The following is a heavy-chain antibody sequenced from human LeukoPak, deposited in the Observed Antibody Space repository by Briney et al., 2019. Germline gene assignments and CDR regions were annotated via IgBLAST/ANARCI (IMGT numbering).Heavy chain of an antibody. Sequence: GGSLRLSCAASGFTFSSYAMSWVRQAPGKGLEWVSAISGSGGSTYYADSVKGRFTISRDNYKNTLYVQMNTLTAEDTAVYYCAKRDYSDYDPGFYHKDVCGKGTTVTVSS. V-gene: IGHV3-23*01. J-gene: IGHJ6*03. CDR3: AKRDYSDYDPGFYHKDV. CDR2: ISGSGGST. CDR1: GFTFSSYA. D-gene: IGHD5-12*01.